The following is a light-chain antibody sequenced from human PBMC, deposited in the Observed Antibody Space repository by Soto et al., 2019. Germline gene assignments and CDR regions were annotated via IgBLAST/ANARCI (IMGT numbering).Light chain of an antibody. J-gene: IGLJ2*01. Sequence: QAVSVSGSPGQSITISCTGTSSDVGGYNSVSWYQQHPGKAPKLMIYDVSHRPSGVSDRFSGSKSGNTAALTISGLQAEDEADYYCSSYTSSSLLVFGGGTKVTVL. CDR1: SSDVGGYNS. CDR3: SSYTSSSLLV. CDR2: DVS. V-gene: IGLV2-14*01.